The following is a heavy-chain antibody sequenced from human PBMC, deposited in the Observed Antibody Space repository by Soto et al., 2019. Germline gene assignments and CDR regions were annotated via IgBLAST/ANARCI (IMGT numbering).Heavy chain of an antibody. J-gene: IGHJ4*02. CDR2: IYYSGST. CDR3: ARHPSLWELLYFDY. CDR1: GGSISSSSYY. Sequence: SETLSLTCTVSGGSISSSSYYWGWIRQPPGKGLEWIGSIYYSGSTYYNPSLKSRVTISVDTSKNQFSLKLSSVTAADTAVYYCARHPSLWELLYFDYWGQGTLVTVSS. V-gene: IGHV4-39*01. D-gene: IGHD1-26*01.